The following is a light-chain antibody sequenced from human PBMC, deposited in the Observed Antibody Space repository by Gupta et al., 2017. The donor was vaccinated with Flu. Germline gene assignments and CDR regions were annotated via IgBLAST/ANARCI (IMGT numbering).Light chain of an antibody. CDR1: SSDVGGYNY. J-gene: IGLJ2*01. CDR2: EVS. V-gene: IGLV2-14*01. Sequence: QSALTQPASVSGAPGQSITIPCPGNSSDVGGYNYVSWYQQHPGKAPKLMIYEVSNRPSGVSNRFSGSKSGNTASLTISGLQAEDEADYYCSSYTSSSTLVVFGGGTKLTVL. CDR3: SSYTSSSTLVV.